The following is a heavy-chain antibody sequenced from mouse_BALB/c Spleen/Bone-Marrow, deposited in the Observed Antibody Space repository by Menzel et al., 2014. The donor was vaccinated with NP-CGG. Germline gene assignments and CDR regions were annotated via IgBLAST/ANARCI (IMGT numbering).Heavy chain of an antibody. J-gene: IGHJ2*01. Sequence: EVQVVESGGGLVQPGGSRKLSCAASGFTFSSFGMPWVRQAPERGLEWVAYISSGSSTIYYADTVKGRFTISRDNPKKILSLQMTSIRSEDTAIYYCARDCPLYDVGYFDYWGQGTTPTVSS. CDR2: ISSGSSTI. V-gene: IGHV5-17*02. D-gene: IGHD2-14*01. CDR3: ARDCPLYDVGYFDY. CDR1: GFTFSSFG.